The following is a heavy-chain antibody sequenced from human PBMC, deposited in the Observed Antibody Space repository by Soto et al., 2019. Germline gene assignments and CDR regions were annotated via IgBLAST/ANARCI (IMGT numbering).Heavy chain of an antibody. Sequence: PRGSLRLSCAASGFTFSSYGMHWVRQAPGKGLEWVAVIWYDGSNKYYADSGKGRFTISRDNSKNTLYLQMNSLRAEDTAVYYCGRDRVVRYCSSTSCSGIVWYHYYGMDVWGQGTTVTVSS. CDR3: GRDRVVRYCSSTSCSGIVWYHYYGMDV. D-gene: IGHD2-2*01. CDR1: GFTFSSYG. CDR2: IWYDGSNK. J-gene: IGHJ6*02. V-gene: IGHV3-33*01.